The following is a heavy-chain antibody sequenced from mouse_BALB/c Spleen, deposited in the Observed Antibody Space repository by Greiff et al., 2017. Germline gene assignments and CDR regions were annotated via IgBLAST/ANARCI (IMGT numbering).Heavy chain of an antibody. V-gene: IGHV1S41*01. Sequence: DLVKPGASVKLSCKASGYTFTSYWINWIKQRPGQGLEWIGRIAPGSGSTYYNEMFKGKATLTVDTSSSTAYIQLSSLSSEDSAVYFCARFRPWAMDYWVKEPQSPSPQ. CDR3: ARFRPWAMDY. J-gene: IGHJ4*01. CDR2: IAPGSGST. CDR1: GYTFTSYW.